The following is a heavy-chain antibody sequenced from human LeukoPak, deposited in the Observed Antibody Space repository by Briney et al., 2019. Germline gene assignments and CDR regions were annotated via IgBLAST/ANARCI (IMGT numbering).Heavy chain of an antibody. CDR2: ISAYNGNT. CDR1: GYTFTSYG. D-gene: IGHD5-18*01. Sequence: APVKVSCKASGYTFTSYGISWVRQAPGQGLEWMGWISAYNGNTIYAQKLQGRVTMTTDTSTSTAYMELRSLRSDDTAVYYCARGSQGRSRIQLWSPSPELVDFDYWGQGTLVTVSS. J-gene: IGHJ4*02. CDR3: ARGSQGRSRIQLWSPSPELVDFDY. V-gene: IGHV1-18*01.